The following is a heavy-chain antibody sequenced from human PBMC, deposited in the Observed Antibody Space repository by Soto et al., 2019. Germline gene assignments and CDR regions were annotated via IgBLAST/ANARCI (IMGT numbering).Heavy chain of an antibody. CDR3: AKDRWLQTGGAFDI. J-gene: IGHJ3*02. CDR2: ISYDGSNK. V-gene: IGHV3-30*18. CDR1: GFTFSSYG. Sequence: QVQLVESGGGVVQPGRSLRLSCAASGFTFSSYGMQWVRQAPGKGLEWVAVISYDGSNKYYADSVKGRFTISRDNSKNTLYLQMNSLRAEDTAVYYCAKDRWLQTGGAFDIWGQGTMVTVSS. D-gene: IGHD5-12*01.